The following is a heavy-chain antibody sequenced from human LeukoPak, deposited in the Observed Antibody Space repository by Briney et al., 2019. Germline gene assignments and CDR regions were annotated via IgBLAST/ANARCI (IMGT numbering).Heavy chain of an antibody. CDR1: GGSISSYY. D-gene: IGHD6-19*01. Sequence: SETLSLTCTVSGGSISSYYWSWIRQPPGKGLEWIGYIYYSGSTNYNPSLKSRVTISVDTSKNQFSLKLSSVTAADTAMYYCARVDSSGWYMIDYWGQGTLVTVSS. CDR3: ARVDSSGWYMIDY. V-gene: IGHV4-59*01. CDR2: IYYSGST. J-gene: IGHJ4*02.